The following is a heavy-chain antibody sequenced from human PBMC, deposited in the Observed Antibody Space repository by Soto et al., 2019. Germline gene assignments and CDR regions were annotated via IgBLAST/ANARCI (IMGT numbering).Heavy chain of an antibody. Sequence: GGSLRLACASSGVSFVENAMSLVRPAPGKGLEWVGFIRSKAYGGTIDYAASVKGRFTFSRDDSRSVAYLQMNGLKTEDTAVYYCTRAGIDRSGTTHYYYGMDVWGQGNTVTVS. D-gene: IGHD3-22*01. CDR3: TRAGIDRSGTTHYYYGMDV. J-gene: IGHJ6*02. CDR2: IRSKAYGGTI. V-gene: IGHV3-49*04. CDR1: GVSFVENA.